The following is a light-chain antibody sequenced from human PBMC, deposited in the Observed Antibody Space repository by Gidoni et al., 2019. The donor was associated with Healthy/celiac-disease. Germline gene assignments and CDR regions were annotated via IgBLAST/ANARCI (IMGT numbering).Light chain of an antibody. CDR1: SSDVGGYNY. CDR2: YVS. J-gene: IGLJ1*01. Sequence: QSALTQPRSVSASPGQSVTISCTGTSSDVGGYNYVSWYQQHPGKDPKLMIYYVSKRPSGVPDGFFGSKSGNTASLTISGLQAEDEADYYCCSYAGSYTYVFGTGTKVTVL. CDR3: CSYAGSYTYV. V-gene: IGLV2-11*01.